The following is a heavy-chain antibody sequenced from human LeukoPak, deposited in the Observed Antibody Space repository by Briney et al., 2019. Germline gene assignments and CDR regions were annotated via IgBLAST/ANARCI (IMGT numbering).Heavy chain of an antibody. Sequence: GGSLRLSCAASGFTFSSHWMHWVRQAPGKGLVWVSRINSDGSGTIYADSVKGRFTISRDSAKNTLDLQMNSLRAEDTAVYYCARGEKSWINGFDLWGQGTLVTVSS. CDR2: INSDGSGT. V-gene: IGHV3-74*01. D-gene: IGHD2-8*01. CDR3: ARGEKSWINGFDL. CDR1: GFTFSSHW. J-gene: IGHJ4*02.